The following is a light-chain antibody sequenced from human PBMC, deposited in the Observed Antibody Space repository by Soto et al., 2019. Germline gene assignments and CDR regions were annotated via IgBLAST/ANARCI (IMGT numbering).Light chain of an antibody. Sequence: QSVLTQPPSVSGAPGQRVTISCTGSGSNIGAGYDVHWYQQLPGTAPKLLIFANINRPSGVPDRFSGSKSGTSASLAITGLRAEDEADYYCQSYDSSPSGYVFGTGTKLTGL. CDR3: QSYDSSPSGYV. CDR2: ANI. CDR1: GSNIGAGYD. J-gene: IGLJ1*01. V-gene: IGLV1-40*01.